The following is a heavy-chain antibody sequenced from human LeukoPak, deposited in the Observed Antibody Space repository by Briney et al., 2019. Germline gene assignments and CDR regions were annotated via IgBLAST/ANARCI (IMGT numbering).Heavy chain of an antibody. CDR2: LYYSGKT. V-gene: IGHV4-39*07. Sequence: SETLSLTCIISDDSISSSTYYWGWIRQPPGKGLEWIGTLYYSGKTYYNPSLKSRVTISIDTSKNQFSLKLSSVTAADTAVYYCARDAGPAAREVPYYFDYWGQGTLVTVSS. CDR1: DDSISSSTYY. D-gene: IGHD6-6*01. J-gene: IGHJ4*02. CDR3: ARDAGPAAREVPYYFDY.